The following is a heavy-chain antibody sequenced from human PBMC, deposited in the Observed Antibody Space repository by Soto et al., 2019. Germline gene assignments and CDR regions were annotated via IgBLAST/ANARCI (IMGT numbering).Heavy chain of an antibody. CDR2: ISWNSGSI. CDR3: AREGALKPFSS. V-gene: IGHV3-9*01. CDR1: GFTFDDYA. J-gene: IGHJ5*02. Sequence: GGSLRLSCAASGFTFDDYAMHWVRQAPGKGLEWVSGISWNSGSIHYADAVKGRFTISRDNAKSSVYLQMNSLRAEDTAVYYCAREGALKPFSSWGQGALVTVSS.